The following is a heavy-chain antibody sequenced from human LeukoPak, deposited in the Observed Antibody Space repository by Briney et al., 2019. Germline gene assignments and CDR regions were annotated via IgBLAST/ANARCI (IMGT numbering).Heavy chain of an antibody. Sequence: KVGASPEISRRASGDSFTRYGIAGVRRMPGKSLEWMGIIYPDDSDTRYSPSFQGQVTISADKSISTAYLQWSSLKASDTAMYYCARRSYGGKDFDQWGQGTLVTVSS. D-gene: IGHD4-23*01. J-gene: IGHJ4*02. CDR1: GDSFTRYG. CDR2: IYPDDSDT. V-gene: IGHV5-51*01. CDR3: ARRSYGGKDFDQ.